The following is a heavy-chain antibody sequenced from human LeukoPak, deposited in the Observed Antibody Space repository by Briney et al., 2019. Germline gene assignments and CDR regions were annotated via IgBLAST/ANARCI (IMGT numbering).Heavy chain of an antibody. V-gene: IGHV4-34*01. D-gene: IGHD3-22*01. Sequence: SETLSLTCAVYGGSFSGYYWSWIRQPPGKGLEWIGEINHSGSTNYNPSLKSRVTISVDTSKNQFSLKLSSVTAADTAVYYCARGGYYDSSGYPLDYWGQGTLVTVSS. CDR1: GGSFSGYY. CDR3: ARGGYYDSSGYPLDY. J-gene: IGHJ4*02. CDR2: INHSGST.